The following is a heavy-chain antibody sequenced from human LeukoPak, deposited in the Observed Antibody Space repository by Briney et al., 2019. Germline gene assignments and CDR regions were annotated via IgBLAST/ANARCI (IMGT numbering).Heavy chain of an antibody. CDR3: TRDRYYYDNSGYYIY. Sequence: GRSLRLSCAASGFTFDDYAMHWVRQAPGKGLEWVSGISWNSDSIGYADSVKGRFTISRDNSNNTLYLQMNSLRAEDTAVYYCTRDRYYYDNSGYYIYWGQGTLVTVSS. V-gene: IGHV3-9*01. CDR2: ISWNSDSI. J-gene: IGHJ4*02. D-gene: IGHD3-22*01. CDR1: GFTFDDYA.